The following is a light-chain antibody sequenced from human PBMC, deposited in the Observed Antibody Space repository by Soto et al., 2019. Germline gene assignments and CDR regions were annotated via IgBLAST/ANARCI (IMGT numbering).Light chain of an antibody. CDR3: QQRSTWPPFT. CDR2: DPS. J-gene: IGKJ3*01. Sequence: EIVLTQSPATLSLSPGERATLSCRASQSVSSFLAWYQQKAGQAPRLLIYDPSNRASGIPDRISGAWSGTDFTLTISSLEPDDFAVYYCQQRSTWPPFTFGPGTKVEIK. CDR1: QSVSSF. V-gene: IGKV3-11*01.